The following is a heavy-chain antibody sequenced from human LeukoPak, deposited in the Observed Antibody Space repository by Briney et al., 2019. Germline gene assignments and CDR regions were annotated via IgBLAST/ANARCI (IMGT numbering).Heavy chain of an antibody. J-gene: IGHJ3*02. CDR3: ARTSSTPDAFDI. CDR1: GGSISSYY. D-gene: IGHD6-6*01. Sequence: PSETLSLTCTVSGGSISSYYWSWIRQPPGKGLEWIGYIYYSGSTNYNPSLKSRVTISVDTSKNQFSLKLSSVTAADTAVCYCARTSSTPDAFDIWGQGTMVTISS. V-gene: IGHV4-59*01. CDR2: IYYSGST.